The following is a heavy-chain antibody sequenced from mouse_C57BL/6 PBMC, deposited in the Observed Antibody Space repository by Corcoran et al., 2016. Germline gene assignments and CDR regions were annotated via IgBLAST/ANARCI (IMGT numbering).Heavy chain of an antibody. J-gene: IGHJ2*01. D-gene: IGHD1-1*01. Sequence: EVQLQQSGPELVKPGASVKISCKASGYTFTDYYMNWVKQSHGKSLEWIGDINPNNGGTSYNQKFKGKATLTVDKSSSTAYMELRSLTSEDSAVYYCARERTITTVVALGWDESHYFDYWGQGTTLTVSS. CDR3: ARERTITTVVALGWDESHYFDY. CDR1: GYTFTDYY. CDR2: INPNNGGT. V-gene: IGHV1-26*01.